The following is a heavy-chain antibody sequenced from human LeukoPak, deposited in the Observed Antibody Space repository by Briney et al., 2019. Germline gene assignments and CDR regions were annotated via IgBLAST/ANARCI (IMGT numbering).Heavy chain of an antibody. J-gene: IGHJ3*01. D-gene: IGHD1-26*01. CDR2: IYPGDSGP. V-gene: IGHV5-51*01. CDR1: GYSFTSYC. Sequence: GESLKISCKVSGYSFTSYCIGWVRQMPGKGLEWMGIIYPGDSGPTYSPSFQGQVTISVDKSINTAYLQWSSLQASDTAMYYCGVSGDRVPLQDDVFDVWGQGRMVTVST. CDR3: GVSGDRVPLQDDVFDV.